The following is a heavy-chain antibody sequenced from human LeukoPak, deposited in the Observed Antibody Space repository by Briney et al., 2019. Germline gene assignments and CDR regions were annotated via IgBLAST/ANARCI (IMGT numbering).Heavy chain of an antibody. CDR3: AIHSGSYKKGVDY. D-gene: IGHD1-26*01. J-gene: IGHJ4*02. CDR2: INPNSGGT. CDR1: GYTFTGYY. V-gene: IGHV1-2*06. Sequence: ASVKVSCKAYGYTFTGYYMHWVRQAPGQGLEWMGRINPNSGGTNYAQKFQGRVTMTRDTSISTAYMELSRLRSDDTAVYYCAIHSGSYKKGVDYWGQGTLVTVSS.